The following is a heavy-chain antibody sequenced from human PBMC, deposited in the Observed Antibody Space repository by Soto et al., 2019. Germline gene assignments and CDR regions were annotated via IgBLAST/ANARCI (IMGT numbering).Heavy chain of an antibody. J-gene: IGHJ5*02. Sequence: EVQLVESGGGLVKPGGSLRLSCAASGFTFSSYSMNWVRQAPGKGLEWVSSISSSSSYIYYADSVKGRFTISRDNAKNSLYVQMHHTRAEETAVYYCAIPKYYYDSNAGWWFDPWGQVTLVTVSS. CDR1: GFTFSSYS. D-gene: IGHD3-22*01. V-gene: IGHV3-21*06. CDR3: AIPKYYYDSNAGWWFDP. CDR2: ISSSSSYI.